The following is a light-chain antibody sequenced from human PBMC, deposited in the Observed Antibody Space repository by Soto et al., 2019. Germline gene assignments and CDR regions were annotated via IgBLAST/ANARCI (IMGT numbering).Light chain of an antibody. CDR2: QAS. Sequence: DIQMTQSPSTLSSSVGDRVTITCRASQSISTWLAWYQQKPGKAPQVLIYQASSLQSGVPSRFSGSGSGTEFTLTISSLQPDDFATYYCQQYYTSSWTFGQGTKVEI. CDR3: QQYYTSSWT. J-gene: IGKJ1*01. CDR1: QSISTW. V-gene: IGKV1-5*03.